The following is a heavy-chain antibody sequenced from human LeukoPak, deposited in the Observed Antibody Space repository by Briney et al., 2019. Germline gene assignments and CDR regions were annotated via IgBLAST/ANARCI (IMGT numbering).Heavy chain of an antibody. V-gene: IGHV3-21*01. CDR3: ARDAPWAGTNAFDI. Sequence: GGSLRLSCAASGFTFSSYSMNWVRQAPGKGLEWVSSISSSSSYIYYADSVKGRFTISRDNAKNSLYLQMNSLRAEVTAVYYCARDAPWAGTNAFDIWGQGTMVTVSS. CDR1: GFTFSSYS. CDR2: ISSSSSYI. D-gene: IGHD1/OR15-1a*01. J-gene: IGHJ3*02.